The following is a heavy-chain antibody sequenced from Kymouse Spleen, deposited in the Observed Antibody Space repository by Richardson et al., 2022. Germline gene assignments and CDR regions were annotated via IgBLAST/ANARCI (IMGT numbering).Heavy chain of an antibody. Sequence: EVQLVESGGGLVQPGRSLRLSCAASGFTFDDYAMHWVRQAPGKGLEWVSGISWNSGSIGYADSVKGRFTISRDNAKNSLYLQMNSLRAEDTALYYCAKDPSGSYYYYYGMDVWGQGTTVTVSS. D-gene: IGHD1-26*01. J-gene: IGHJ6*02. CDR3: AKDPSGSYYYYYGMDV. CDR2: ISWNSGSI. CDR1: GFTFDDYA. V-gene: IGHV3-9*01.